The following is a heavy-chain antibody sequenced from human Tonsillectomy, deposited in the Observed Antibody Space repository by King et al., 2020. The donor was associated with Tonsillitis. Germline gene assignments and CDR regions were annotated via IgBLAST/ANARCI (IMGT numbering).Heavy chain of an antibody. CDR1: GFTFSSYA. CDR2: IVGSGVST. V-gene: IGHV3-23*04. Sequence: DVQLVESGGGLVQPGGSLRLSCAASGFTFSSYAMSWVRQAPGKGLEWVSAIVGSGVSTYYTDSVKGRFTISRDNSKNTLYLQMNSLRAEDTAIYYCAKDQGGFYGDYHFGYWGQGTLVTVSS. J-gene: IGHJ4*02. CDR3: AKDQGGFYGDYHFGY. D-gene: IGHD4-17*01.